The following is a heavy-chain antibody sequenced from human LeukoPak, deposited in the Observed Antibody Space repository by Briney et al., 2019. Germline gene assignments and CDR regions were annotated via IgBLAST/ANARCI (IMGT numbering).Heavy chain of an antibody. V-gene: IGHV3-23*01. CDR1: GFTFSSYG. Sequence: PGGSLRLSCAASGFTFSSYGMHWVRQAPGKGLEWVSVITGSGGTTIYADSVKGRFTISRDNSKNTLYLQMNSLRAEDTAVYYCANLYGDYDPRWGQGTLVTVSS. J-gene: IGHJ4*02. D-gene: IGHD4-17*01. CDR3: ANLYGDYDPR. CDR2: ITGSGGTT.